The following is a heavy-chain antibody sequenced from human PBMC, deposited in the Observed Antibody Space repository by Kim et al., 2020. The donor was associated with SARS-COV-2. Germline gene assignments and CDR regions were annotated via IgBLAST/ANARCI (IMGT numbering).Heavy chain of an antibody. CDR2: IYYSGST. J-gene: IGHJ5*02. CDR3: ARPNLLNYYDSTGGWFDP. D-gene: IGHD3-22*01. Sequence: SETLSLTCTVSGGSISSSSYYWGWIRQPPGKGLEWIGSIYYSGSTYYNPSLKSRVTISVDTSKNQFSLKLSSVTAADTAVYYCARPNLLNYYDSTGGWFDPWGQGTLVTVSS. CDR1: GGSISSSSYY. V-gene: IGHV4-39*01.